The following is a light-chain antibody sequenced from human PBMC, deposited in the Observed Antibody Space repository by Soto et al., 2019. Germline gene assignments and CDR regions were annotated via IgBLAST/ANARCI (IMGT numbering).Light chain of an antibody. CDR3: CSYAGGNTWVV. J-gene: IGLJ2*01. Sequence: QSALTQFTSVSGSPGQSITISCTGTSSDVGGYNLVSWYQQHPDKAPKLIIFGVSKRPSGVSNRFSGSKSGNTASLTISGLQAEDEADYYCCSYAGGNTWVVLGGGTKHTVL. CDR2: GVS. CDR1: SSDVGGYNL. V-gene: IGLV2-23*02.